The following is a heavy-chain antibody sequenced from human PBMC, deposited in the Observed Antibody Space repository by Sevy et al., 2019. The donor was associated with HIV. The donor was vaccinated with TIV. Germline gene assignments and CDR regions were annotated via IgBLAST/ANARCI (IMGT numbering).Heavy chain of an antibody. D-gene: IGHD3-16*02. J-gene: IGHJ4*02. V-gene: IGHV3-11*01. CDR1: GFTFSDYY. CDR2: ISSSGSTI. Sequence: GGSLRLSCAASGFTFSDYYMSWIRQAPGKGLEWVSYISSSGSTIYYADSVKGRFTISRDNAKNSLYLQMNSLRAEDTAVYYCARDARLRLGELSLYLFDYWGQGTLLTVSS. CDR3: ARDARLRLGELSLYLFDY.